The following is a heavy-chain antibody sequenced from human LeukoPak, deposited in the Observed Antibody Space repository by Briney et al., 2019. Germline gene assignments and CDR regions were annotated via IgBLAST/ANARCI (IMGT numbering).Heavy chain of an antibody. CDR3: ARTDYYYYMDV. CDR1: GFTFSSYG. CDR2: ISSSGSTI. Sequence: PGGSLRLSCAASGFTFSSYGMHWVRQAPGKGLEWVSYISSSGSTIYYADSVKGRFTISRDNAKNSLYLQMNSLRAEDTAVYYCARTDYYYYMDVWGKGTTVTVSS. J-gene: IGHJ6*03. V-gene: IGHV3-48*04.